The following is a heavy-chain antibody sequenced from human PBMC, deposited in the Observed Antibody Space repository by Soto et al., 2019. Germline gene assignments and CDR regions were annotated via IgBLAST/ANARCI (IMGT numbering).Heavy chain of an antibody. Sequence: SQTLSLTCVISGDSVSSNSAAWNGIIHSPSRGLEWLGRTYYRSKWYNDYAVSVKSRITINPDTSKNQFSLQLNSVTPEDTAVYYCARTHPSSSPPDYWGQGTLVTVSS. D-gene: IGHD6-6*01. J-gene: IGHJ4*02. CDR1: GDSVSSNSAA. CDR3: ARTHPSSSPPDY. CDR2: TYYRSKWYN. V-gene: IGHV6-1*01.